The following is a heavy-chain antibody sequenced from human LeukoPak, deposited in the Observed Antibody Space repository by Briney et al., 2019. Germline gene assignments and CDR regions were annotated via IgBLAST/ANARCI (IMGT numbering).Heavy chain of an antibody. V-gene: IGHV3-11*06. Sequence: GGSLRLSCAASGFPFSDYYMTWIRQAPGKGLEWISYIGSSSTYTHYADSVKGRFTIPRDNAKNSLYLQMNSLRAEDTAVYYCARDKESSGWYLTPYYYGMDVWGKGTTVTVSS. CDR2: IGSSSTYT. CDR1: GFPFSDYY. CDR3: ARDKESSGWYLTPYYYGMDV. D-gene: IGHD6-13*01. J-gene: IGHJ6*04.